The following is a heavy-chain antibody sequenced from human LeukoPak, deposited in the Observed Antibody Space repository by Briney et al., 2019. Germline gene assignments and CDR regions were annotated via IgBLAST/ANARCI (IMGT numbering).Heavy chain of an antibody. V-gene: IGHV3-30*18. Sequence: AGGSLRLSCAASGFTFSSYGMHWVRQAPGKGLEWVAVISYDGSNKYYADPVKGRFTISRDNSKNTLYLQMNSLRAEDTAVYYRAKDWGPSGWYPHYGMDVWGQGTTVTVSS. CDR1: GFTFSSYG. CDR2: ISYDGSNK. J-gene: IGHJ6*02. CDR3: AKDWGPSGWYPHYGMDV. D-gene: IGHD6-19*01.